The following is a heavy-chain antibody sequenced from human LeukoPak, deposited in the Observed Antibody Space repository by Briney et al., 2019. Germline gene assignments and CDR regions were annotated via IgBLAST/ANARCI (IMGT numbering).Heavy chain of an antibody. Sequence: ASVKVSCKASGYSLTSYPVNWVRQAPGQGLEWMGWISAYNGNTNYAQKLQGRVTMTTDTSTSTAYMELRSLRSDDTAVYYCARQTYYYDSSGYYSLYYFDYWGQGTLVTVSS. CDR3: ARQTYYYDSSGYYSLYYFDY. D-gene: IGHD3-22*01. J-gene: IGHJ4*02. V-gene: IGHV1-18*01. CDR2: ISAYNGNT. CDR1: GYSLTSYP.